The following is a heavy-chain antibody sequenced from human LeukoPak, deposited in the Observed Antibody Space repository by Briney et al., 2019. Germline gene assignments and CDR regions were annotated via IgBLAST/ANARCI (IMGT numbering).Heavy chain of an antibody. CDR3: ASSGWSYYGSGSYYGDY. CDR1: GGTFSSYA. CDR2: IIPILGIA. V-gene: IGHV1-69*04. J-gene: IGHJ4*02. D-gene: IGHD3-10*01. Sequence: SVKVSCKASGGTFSSYATSWVRQAPGQGLEWMGRIIPILGIANYAQKFQGRVTITADKSTSTAYMELSSLRSEDTAVYYCASSGWSYYGSGSYYGDYWGQGTLVTVSS.